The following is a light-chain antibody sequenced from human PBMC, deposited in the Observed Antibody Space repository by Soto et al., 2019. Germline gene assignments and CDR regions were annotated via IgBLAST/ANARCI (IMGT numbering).Light chain of an antibody. V-gene: IGLV4-69*01. CDR3: QTWGTGAVV. CDR2: LNNDGSH. Sequence: QSVLTQSPSASASLGASVKLTCTLSSGHSSYAIAWHQQQPENGPRYLMKLNNDGSHSKGDGIPDRFSGSSSGAERYLTISRLQSEDEAYYDCQTWGTGAVVFGGGTKLTVL. J-gene: IGLJ2*01. CDR1: SGHSSYA.